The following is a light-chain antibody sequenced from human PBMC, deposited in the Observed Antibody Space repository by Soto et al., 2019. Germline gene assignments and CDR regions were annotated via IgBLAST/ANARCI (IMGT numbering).Light chain of an antibody. Sequence: DIQMTQSPSTLSASVGDRVTVTYLASQSISSWLAWYQQKPGKAPKLLIYDASSLESGVPSRFSGSGSRTEFTLTISSLQPDDFATYYCQHYSIVWAFGQGTLVDIK. J-gene: IGKJ1*01. CDR3: QHYSIVWA. V-gene: IGKV1-5*01. CDR2: DAS. CDR1: QSISSW.